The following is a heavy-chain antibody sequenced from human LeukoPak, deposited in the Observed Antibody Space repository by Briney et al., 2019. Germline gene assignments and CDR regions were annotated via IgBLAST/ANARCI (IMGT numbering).Heavy chain of an antibody. CDR1: GGSISSGSYY. V-gene: IGHV4-61*02. CDR3: AREGPGELRGNFDY. J-gene: IGHJ4*02. D-gene: IGHD1-26*01. CDR2: IYTSGST. Sequence: SETLSLTCTVSGGSISSGSYYWSWIRQPAGKGLEWIGRIYTSGSTNYNPSLKSRVTISVDTSKNQFSLKLSSVTAADTAVYYCAREGPGELRGNFDYWGQGTLVTVSP.